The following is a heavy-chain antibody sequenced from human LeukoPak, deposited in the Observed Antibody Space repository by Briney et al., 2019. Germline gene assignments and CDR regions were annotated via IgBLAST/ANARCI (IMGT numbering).Heavy chain of an antibody. CDR2: ISSSSSYI. D-gene: IGHD5-12*01. V-gene: IGHV3-21*01. Sequence: GGSLRLSCAASGFTFSSYAMNWVRQAPGKGLEWVSSISSSSSYIYYADSVKGRFTISRDNAKNSLYLQMNSLRAEDTAVYYCARSSGYDTGGGIDYWGQGTLVTVSS. CDR1: GFTFSSYA. J-gene: IGHJ4*02. CDR3: ARSSGYDTGGGIDY.